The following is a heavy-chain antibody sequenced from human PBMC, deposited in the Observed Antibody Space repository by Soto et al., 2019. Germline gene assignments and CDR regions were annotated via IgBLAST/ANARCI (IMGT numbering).Heavy chain of an antibody. D-gene: IGHD1-1*01. CDR2: ILHIGDSA. J-gene: IGHJ4*02. V-gene: IGHV3-23*01. CDR3: ARRGLSNNDY. Sequence: DVQLLESGGGLVQPGGSLRLSCVASGFSFSANAMTWVRQAPGKGLERVASILHIGDSAYYADSVKGRFTIPRDNSERTLYLQMNSLRAEDTAVYYCARRGLSNNDYWGQGTLVTVSS. CDR1: GFSFSANA.